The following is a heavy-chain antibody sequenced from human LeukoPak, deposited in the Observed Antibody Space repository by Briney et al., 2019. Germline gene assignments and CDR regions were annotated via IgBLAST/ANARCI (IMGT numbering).Heavy chain of an antibody. D-gene: IGHD4-11*01. V-gene: IGHV4-4*02. CDR3: ARDGNSYYDY. J-gene: IGHJ4*02. CDR1: GGSINNHKW. Sequence: SETLSLTCAVSGGSINNHKWWSWIRQSPGKGLEWLGEIFYTGSPNYNPSFKSRVTMSVDKSNNQFSLILTSVTVADTAVYYCARDGNSYYDYWGQGIMVTATS. CDR2: IFYTGSP.